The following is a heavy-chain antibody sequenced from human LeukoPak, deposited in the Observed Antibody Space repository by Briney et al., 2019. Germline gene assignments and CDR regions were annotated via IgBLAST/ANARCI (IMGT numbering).Heavy chain of an antibody. CDR3: ATVVLYSGYYFDY. J-gene: IGHJ4*02. CDR2: CDLEDGAT. CDR1: GYTLTELS. V-gene: IGHV1-24*01. D-gene: IGHD5-12*01. Sequence: ASVKVSCKVSGYTLTELSMHWVRQAPGKGLEWRGWCDLEDGATIYAQKFQGRVTMTEDTSTDTAYMELSSLRSEDTAVYYCATVVLYSGYYFDYWGQGTLVTVSS.